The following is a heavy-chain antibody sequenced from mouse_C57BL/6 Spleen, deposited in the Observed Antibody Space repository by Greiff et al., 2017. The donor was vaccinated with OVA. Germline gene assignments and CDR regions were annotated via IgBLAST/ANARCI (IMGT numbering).Heavy chain of an antibody. V-gene: IGHV1-82*01. Sequence: QVQLKQSGPELVKPGASVKISCKASGYAFSSSWMNWVKQRPGKGLEWIGRIYPGDGDTNYNGKFKGKATLTADKSSSTAYMQLSSLTSEDSARLSISKDNSKSQVFFKMNSLQADDTAIYYCARDYYERYFDVWGTGTTVTVSS. CDR3: SKDNSKSQVFFKMNSLQADDTAIYYCARDYYERYFDV. CDR1: GYAFSSSW. D-gene: IGHD1-1*01. J-gene: IGHJ1*03. CDR2: IYPGDGDT.